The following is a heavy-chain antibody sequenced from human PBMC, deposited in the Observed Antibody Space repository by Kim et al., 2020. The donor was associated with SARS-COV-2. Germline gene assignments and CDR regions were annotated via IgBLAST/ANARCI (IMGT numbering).Heavy chain of an antibody. D-gene: IGHD6-19*01. J-gene: IGHJ4*02. CDR3: ACGGTVSGHFDY. V-gene: IGHV1-2*02. Sequence: PNFQGRVTMTRDTSISTAYMEVSRLSSDDTAVYYCACGGTVSGHFDYWGQGTLVTVSS.